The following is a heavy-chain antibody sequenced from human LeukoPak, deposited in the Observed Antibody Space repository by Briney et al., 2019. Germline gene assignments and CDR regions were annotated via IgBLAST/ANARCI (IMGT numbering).Heavy chain of an antibody. V-gene: IGHV4-38-2*02. Sequence: SETLSLTCTVSGYSISSGYYWGWIRQPPGKGLEWIGGIYHSGSTYYNPSLKSRVTISVDTSKNQFSLKLSSVTAADTAVYYCARESVVVPAAFQLSPDPFDYWGQGTLVTVSS. CDR1: GYSISSGYY. CDR2: IYHSGST. CDR3: ARESVVVPAAFQLSPDPFDY. J-gene: IGHJ4*02. D-gene: IGHD2-2*01.